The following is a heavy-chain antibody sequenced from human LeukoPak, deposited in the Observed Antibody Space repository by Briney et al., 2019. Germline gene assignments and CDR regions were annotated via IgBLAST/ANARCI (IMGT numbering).Heavy chain of an antibody. Sequence: SETLSLTCTVSGGSISSANHFWSWVRQSSGEGLESIGYIHYDGRAHYNPSLKSRVSMSLDMSKNQFSLSLSSVTAADTAIYYCAREVITPGDSDGFDLWGQGTMVSVSS. J-gene: IGHJ3*01. V-gene: IGHV4-30-4*08. CDR3: AREVITPGDSDGFDL. CDR1: GGSISSANHF. D-gene: IGHD2-2*01. CDR2: IHYDGRA.